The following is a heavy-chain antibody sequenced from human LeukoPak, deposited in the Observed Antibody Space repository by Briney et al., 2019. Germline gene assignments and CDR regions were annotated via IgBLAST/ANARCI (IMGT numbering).Heavy chain of an antibody. D-gene: IGHD1-26*01. Sequence: NPSETLSLTCTVSGGSISSSNYYWGGIRQPPGKGLEWIGSIYYSGNTYYNPSLKSRVTISVDTSKNQFSLKLTSVTAADTAVYYCAHFKGGSFDFWGQGTMVTVSS. J-gene: IGHJ3*01. CDR1: GGSISSSNYY. V-gene: IGHV4-39*01. CDR3: AHFKGGSFDF. CDR2: IYYSGNT.